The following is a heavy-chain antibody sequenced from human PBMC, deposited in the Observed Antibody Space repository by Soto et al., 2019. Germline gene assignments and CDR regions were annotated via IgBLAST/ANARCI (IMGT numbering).Heavy chain of an antibody. J-gene: IGHJ6*02. CDR1: GGSISSGGYS. V-gene: IGHV4-30-2*01. Sequence: PSETLSLTCAVSGGSISSGGYSWSWNQQPPGKGLEWIGYIYHSGSTYYNPSLKSRVTISVDRSENQFSLKLSSVTAADTAVYYCARGGHYYGSGSYYYGMDVWGQGTTVTVSS. CDR2: IYHSGST. D-gene: IGHD3-10*01. CDR3: ARGGHYYGSGSYYYGMDV.